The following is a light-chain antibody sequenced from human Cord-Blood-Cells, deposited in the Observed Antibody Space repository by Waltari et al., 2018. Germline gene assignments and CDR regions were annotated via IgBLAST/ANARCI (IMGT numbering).Light chain of an antibody. J-gene: IGLJ1*01. V-gene: IGLV2-23*03. CDR3: CSYAGSSTF. CDR2: EGS. Sequence: QSALTQPASVSGSPGQSIPISCTGTSSDVGSYTLVSWYQQHPGKAPKLMIYEGSKRPSGVSNRFSGSKSGNTASLTISGLQAEDEADYYCCSYAGSSTFFGTGTKVTVL. CDR1: SSDVGSYTL.